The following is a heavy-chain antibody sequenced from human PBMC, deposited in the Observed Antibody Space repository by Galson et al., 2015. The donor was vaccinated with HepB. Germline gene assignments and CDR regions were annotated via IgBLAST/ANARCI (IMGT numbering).Heavy chain of an antibody. J-gene: IGHJ6*02. D-gene: IGHD2-21*01. V-gene: IGHV6-1*01. Sequence: CAISGDSVSSHSAAWNWIRQSPSRGLEWLGRTYYRSKWYNDYAVSVKSRITINPDTSKNQFSLQLNSVTPEDTAVYYCARDGWIAQKMTYYYYGMDVWGQGTTVTVSS. CDR1: GDSVSSHSAA. CDR3: ARDGWIAQKMTYYYYGMDV. CDR2: TYYRSKWYN.